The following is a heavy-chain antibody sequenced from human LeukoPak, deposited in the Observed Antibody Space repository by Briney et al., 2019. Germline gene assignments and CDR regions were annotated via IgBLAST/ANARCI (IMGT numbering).Heavy chain of an antibody. CDR3: AGTDCSSTSCYPDY. J-gene: IGHJ4*02. CDR2: IIPIFGTA. V-gene: IGHV1-69*05. Sequence: GASVKVSCKASGGTFSSYAISWVRQAPGQGLEWMGGIIPIFGTANYAQKFQGRVTITTDESTSTAYMELSSLRSEDTAVYYCAGTDCSSTSCYPDYWGQGTLVTVSS. D-gene: IGHD2-2*01. CDR1: GGTFSSYA.